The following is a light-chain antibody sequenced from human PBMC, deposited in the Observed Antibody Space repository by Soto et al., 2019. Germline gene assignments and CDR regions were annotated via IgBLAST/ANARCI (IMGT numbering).Light chain of an antibody. CDR2: DVS. J-gene: IGKJ1*01. Sequence: EIVLTQSPGTLSLSPGERATLSCRASQSLSGRYLAWYQQKLGQAPRLLIYDVSSRASGIPDRFSGSGSGTDFTLSISRLEPEDFAVYYCQQYGSSPTLGQGTKVDIK. V-gene: IGKV3-20*01. CDR1: QSLSGRY. CDR3: QQYGSSPT.